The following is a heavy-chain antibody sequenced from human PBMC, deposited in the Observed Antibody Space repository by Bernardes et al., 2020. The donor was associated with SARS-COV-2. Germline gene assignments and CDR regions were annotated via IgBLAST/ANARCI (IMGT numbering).Heavy chain of an antibody. CDR1: GFTFADYA. J-gene: IGHJ4*02. V-gene: IGHV3-49*04. CDR3: TGDNIRYCRSTSCPKHCFDS. D-gene: IGHD2-2*01. CDR2: IRSKVYGETT. Sequence: GGSLRLSCTTSGFTFADYAMSWVRQVPGKGREWVGFIRSKVYGETTDYAASVKGRFTGSRDDSKSIAYLQMNSLRTEDTAVYYCTGDNIRYCRSTSCPKHCFDSWGQGTLVTVSS.